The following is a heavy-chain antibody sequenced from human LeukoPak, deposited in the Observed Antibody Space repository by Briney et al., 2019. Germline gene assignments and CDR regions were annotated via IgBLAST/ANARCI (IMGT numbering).Heavy chain of an antibody. D-gene: IGHD3-10*01. Sequence: GASVKVSCRASGFIFSNFDFNWVRQAPGHGLEWLGWLNPITGDTGYARQFQGRITMTRDTSTSTLYMELTSLRSEDTAVYYCVRDGEGVAIGVNFWFDPWGQGTLVTASS. CDR2: LNPITGDT. CDR1: GFIFSNFD. V-gene: IGHV1-8*01. CDR3: VRDGEGVAIGVNFWFDP. J-gene: IGHJ5*02.